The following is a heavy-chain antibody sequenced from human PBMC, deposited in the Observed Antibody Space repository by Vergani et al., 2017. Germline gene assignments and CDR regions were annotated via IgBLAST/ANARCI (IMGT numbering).Heavy chain of an antibody. J-gene: IGHJ4*02. CDR1: GFTFSSAW. CDR3: TTPTERELRYYFDY. V-gene: IGHV3-15*01. CDR2: IRPKSDGETT. D-gene: IGHD3-9*01. Sequence: EVQPVESGGGLVKPGGSLRLSCTTSGFTFSSAWMSWVRQAPGKGLEWVDRIRPKSDGETTDYAAPVKGRFTISRDDSKNTLYLQMNSLKTEDTAVYYCTTPTERELRYYFDYWGQGTLVTVSS.